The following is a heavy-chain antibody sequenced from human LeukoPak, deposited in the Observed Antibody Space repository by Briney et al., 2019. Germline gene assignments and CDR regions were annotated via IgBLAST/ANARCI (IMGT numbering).Heavy chain of an antibody. CDR2: VYMGGTT. D-gene: IGHD5-18*01. CDR1: GFTVSTNY. CDR3: ARGLLRDGYTYSYSFDY. Sequence: AGGSLRLSCAASGFTVSTNYMNWVRQAPGKGLEWVSVVYMGGTTYYADSVKGRFTIPRDITKNTIYLQMNNLRAEDTAVYYCARGLLRDGYTYSYSFDYWGQGTLVTVSS. V-gene: IGHV3-66*01. J-gene: IGHJ4*02.